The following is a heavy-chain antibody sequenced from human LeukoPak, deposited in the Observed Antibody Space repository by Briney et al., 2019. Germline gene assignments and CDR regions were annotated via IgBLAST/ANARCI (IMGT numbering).Heavy chain of an antibody. CDR1: GFTVRNNC. V-gene: IGHV3-23*01. CDR3: LRVPGDGYKFDS. Sequence: PGGSLRLSGAASGFTVRNNCMSRVRQAPGKGLEWVSAISGSGGSTYYADSVKGRFTISRDNSKNTLYLQMNSLKNEDTAVYYCLRVPGDGYKFDSWGQGTLVTVSS. D-gene: IGHD5-24*01. CDR2: ISGSGGST. J-gene: IGHJ4*02.